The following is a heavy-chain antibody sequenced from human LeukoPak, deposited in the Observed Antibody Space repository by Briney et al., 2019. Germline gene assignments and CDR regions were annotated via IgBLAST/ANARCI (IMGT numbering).Heavy chain of an antibody. CDR1: GGSISSGGYC. Sequence: SETLSLTCAVSGGSISSGGYCWSWIRQPQGKGLEGVGYIYHSGSTYYNPTIKSRVTISVDRSKNQFSLKLSSATAAHTAVYYCARAASHSYGSGSSYIGSHGAFDIWGQGTLVTVSS. CDR3: ARAASHSYGSGSSYIGSHGAFDI. CDR2: IYHSGST. D-gene: IGHD3-10*01. V-gene: IGHV4-30-2*01. J-gene: IGHJ3*02.